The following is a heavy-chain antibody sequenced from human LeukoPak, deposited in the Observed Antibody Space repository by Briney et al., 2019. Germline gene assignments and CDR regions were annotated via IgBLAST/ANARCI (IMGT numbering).Heavy chain of an antibody. CDR2: INHSGST. CDR1: GGSISSSSYY. D-gene: IGHD1-26*01. J-gene: IGHJ4*02. Sequence: MSSETLSLTCTVSGGSISSSSYYWSWIRQPPGKGLEWIGEINHSGSTNYNPSLKSRVTISVDTSKNQFSLKLSSVTAADTAVYYCARGRPVGATLDYWGQGTLVTVSS. CDR3: ARGRPVGATLDY. V-gene: IGHV4-39*07.